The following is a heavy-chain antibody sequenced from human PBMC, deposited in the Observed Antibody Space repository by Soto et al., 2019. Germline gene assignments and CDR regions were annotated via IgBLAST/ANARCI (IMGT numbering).Heavy chain of an antibody. D-gene: IGHD4-17*01. CDR1: GFTFSSYS. J-gene: IGHJ6*03. CDR3: ARDFDYGDYYYYYMDV. V-gene: IGHV3-48*01. Sequence: PGGSLRLSCAASGFTFSSYSMNWVRQAPGKGLEWVSYISSSSSTIYCADSVKGRFTISRDNAKNSLYLQMNSLRAEDTAVYYCARDFDYGDYYYYYMDVWGKGTTVTVSS. CDR2: ISSSSSTI.